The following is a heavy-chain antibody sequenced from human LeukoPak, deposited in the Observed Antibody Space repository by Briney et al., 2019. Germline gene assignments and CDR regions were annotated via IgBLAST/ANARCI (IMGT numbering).Heavy chain of an antibody. Sequence: SVKVSCKASGGTFSSYAISWVRQAPGQGLEWMGGIIPIFGTANYAQKFQGRVTITADKSTSTAYMELSSLRSEDTAVYYCASLKLGYSYGPGSNWFDPWGQGTLVTVSS. CDR1: GGTFSSYA. V-gene: IGHV1-69*06. CDR3: ASLKLGYSYGPGSNWFDP. J-gene: IGHJ5*02. CDR2: IIPIFGTA. D-gene: IGHD5-18*01.